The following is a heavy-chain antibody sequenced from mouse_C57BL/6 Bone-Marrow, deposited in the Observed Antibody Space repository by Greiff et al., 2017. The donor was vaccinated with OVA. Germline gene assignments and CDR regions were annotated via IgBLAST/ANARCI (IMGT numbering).Heavy chain of an antibody. CDR2: IDPENGDT. D-gene: IGHD2-2*01. CDR3: TRGLSWFAY. Sequence: LKESGAELVRPGASVKLSCTASGFNIKDDYMHWVKQRPEQGLEWIGWIDPENGDTEYASKFQGKATITADTSSNTAYLQLSSLTSEDTAVYYCTRGLSWFAYWGQGTLVTVSA. V-gene: IGHV14-4*01. CDR1: GFNIKDDY. J-gene: IGHJ3*01.